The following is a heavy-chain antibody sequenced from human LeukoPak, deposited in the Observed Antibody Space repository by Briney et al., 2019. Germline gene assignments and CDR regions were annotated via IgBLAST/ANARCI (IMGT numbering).Heavy chain of an antibody. CDR2: IRSRPSTI. CDR1: GFTFTSYS. Sequence: PGGSLRLSCAASGFTFTSYSMNWVGQAPGKGREWVSYIRSRPSTIYYADSVKGRFTISRDDAKNSLYLQMNSLRAEDTAIYYCVRDHHWGFDSWGQGTQVTVSS. D-gene: IGHD7-27*01. J-gene: IGHJ4*02. V-gene: IGHV3-48*01. CDR3: VRDHHWGFDS.